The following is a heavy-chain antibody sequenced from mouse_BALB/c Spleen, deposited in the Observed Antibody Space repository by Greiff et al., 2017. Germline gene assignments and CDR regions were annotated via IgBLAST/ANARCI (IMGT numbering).Heavy chain of an antibody. CDR1: GFTFSSYA. CDR2: ISSGGGT. J-gene: IGHJ4*01. Sequence: EVKLQESGGGLVKPGGSLKLSCAASGFTFSSYAMSWVRQTPEKRLEWVASISSGGGTPYPDNAKSRFTISRDNARNILYLQMSSLRSEDTAMYYCARRGYDKDAMDYWGQGTSVTVSS. V-gene: IGHV5-6-5*01. D-gene: IGHD2-14*01. CDR3: ARRGYDKDAMDY.